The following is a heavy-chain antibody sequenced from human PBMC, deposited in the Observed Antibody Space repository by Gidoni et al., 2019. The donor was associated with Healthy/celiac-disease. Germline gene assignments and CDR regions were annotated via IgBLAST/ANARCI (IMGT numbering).Heavy chain of an antibody. V-gene: IGHV4-34*01. CDR3: ARGFSGYDILTDNWFDP. J-gene: IGHJ5*02. D-gene: IGHD3-9*01. CDR2: INPRGST. Sequence: QVQLQQWGAGLLKPSETLSLTCAVYGGSFSGYYWGWIRQPPGKGLEWISEINPRGSTNYNPSLKSRVTISVDTSKNQFSLKLSSVTAADTAVYYCARGFSGYDILTDNWFDPWGQGTLVTVSS. CDR1: GGSFSGYY.